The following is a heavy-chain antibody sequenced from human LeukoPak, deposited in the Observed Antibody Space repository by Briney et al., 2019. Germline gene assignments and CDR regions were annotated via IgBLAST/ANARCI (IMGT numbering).Heavy chain of an antibody. J-gene: IGHJ4*02. CDR3: ARHRDGGYELYFDY. D-gene: IGHD5-12*01. V-gene: IGHV5-10-1*01. Sequence: GESLKISCKGSGYSFTSYWITWVRQMPGKGLEWMGTIDPSDSYTNYSPSFQGHVTISAGKSISTAYLQWSSLKASDTAMHYCARHRDGGYELYFDYWGQGTLVTVSS. CDR2: IDPSDSYT. CDR1: GYSFTSYW.